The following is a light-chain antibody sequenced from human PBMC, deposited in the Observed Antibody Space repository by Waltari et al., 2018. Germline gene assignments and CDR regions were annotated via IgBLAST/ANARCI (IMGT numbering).Light chain of an antibody. Sequence: DIQLTQSPSSLSASVGDRVTITCRASQDISSYLNWYQHKPGKAPKLLIYNVSNLKAGVPSRFSGSASGTDFTFTISSLQPEDVATYYCQHYDNLPRFTFGPGTKVNI. CDR2: NVS. J-gene: IGKJ3*01. CDR3: QHYDNLPRFT. CDR1: QDISSY. V-gene: IGKV1-33*01.